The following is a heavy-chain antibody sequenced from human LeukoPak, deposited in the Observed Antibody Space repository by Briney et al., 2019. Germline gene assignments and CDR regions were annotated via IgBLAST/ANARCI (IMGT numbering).Heavy chain of an antibody. CDR2: INTNTGNP. Sequence: ASVKVSRKASGYTFSSYAMNWVRQAPGQGHEWMGWINTNTGNPTYAQGFTGRFVFSLDTSVSTAYLQISSLKAEDTAVYYCARGRVVAATRYFDYWGQGTLVTVSS. V-gene: IGHV7-4-1*02. D-gene: IGHD2-15*01. J-gene: IGHJ4*02. CDR3: ARGRVVAATRYFDY. CDR1: GYTFSSYA.